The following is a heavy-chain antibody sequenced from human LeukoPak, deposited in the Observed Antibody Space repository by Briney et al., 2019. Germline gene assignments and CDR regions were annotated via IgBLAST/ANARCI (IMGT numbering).Heavy chain of an antibody. CDR1: TRYFTNYW. Sequence: PGGSLRLSCTASTRYFTNYWMHWVRQAPGKGLAWLSRIDRDGLREDYADSVRGRFTISRHNAKSTTYLQMNSLRAEDTAVYYCGTSRWSGVVDSWGQGTLVTVSS. V-gene: IGHV3-74*01. J-gene: IGHJ5*01. CDR2: IDRDGLRE. CDR3: GTSRWSGVVDS. D-gene: IGHD3-3*01.